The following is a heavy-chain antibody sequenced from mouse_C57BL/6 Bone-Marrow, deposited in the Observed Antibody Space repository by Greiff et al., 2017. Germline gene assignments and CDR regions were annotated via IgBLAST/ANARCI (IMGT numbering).Heavy chain of an antibody. D-gene: IGHD1-1*01. V-gene: IGHV5-17*01. CDR3: ARRNCKYYYGHWYFDV. CDR2: ISSGSSTI. J-gene: IGHJ1*03. CDR1: GFTFSDYG. Sequence: VQLKESGGGLVKPGGSLKLSCAASGFTFSDYGMHWVRQAPEKGLEWVAYISSGSSTIYYADTVKGRFTISRDNAKNTLFLQMTSLRSEDTAMYDCARRNCKYYYGHWYFDVWGTGTTVTVSA.